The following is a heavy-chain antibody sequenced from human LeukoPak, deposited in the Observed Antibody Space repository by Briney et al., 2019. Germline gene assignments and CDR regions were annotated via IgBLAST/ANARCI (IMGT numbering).Heavy chain of an antibody. CDR2: IYYSGST. V-gene: IGHV4-59*01. J-gene: IGHJ6*02. D-gene: IGHD1-26*01. CDR3: ARVGGSNFYYYGMDV. CDR1: GGSISSYY. Sequence: PSETLSLTCTVSGGSISSYYWSWIRQPPGKGLEWHGYIYYSGSTNYNPSLKSRVTISVDTSKNQFSLRLSSVTAADTAVYYCARVGGSNFYYYGMDVWGQGTTVTVSS.